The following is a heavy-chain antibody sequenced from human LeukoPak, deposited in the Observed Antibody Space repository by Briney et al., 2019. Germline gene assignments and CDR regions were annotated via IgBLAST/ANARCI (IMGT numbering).Heavy chain of an antibody. CDR3: ARLLSYDLFDY. J-gene: IGHJ4*02. CDR2: ISWDGGST. CDR1: GFTFDDYT. V-gene: IGHV3-43*01. D-gene: IGHD3-10*01. Sequence: GGSLRLSCAASGFTFDDYTMHWVRQAPGKGLEWVSLISWDGGSTYYADSVKGRFTISRDNSKNSLYLQMNSLRAEDTAVYYCARLLSYDLFDYWGQGTLVTVSS.